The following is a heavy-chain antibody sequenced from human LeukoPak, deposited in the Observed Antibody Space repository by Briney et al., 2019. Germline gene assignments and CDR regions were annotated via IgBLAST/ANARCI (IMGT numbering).Heavy chain of an antibody. V-gene: IGHV1-2*06. D-gene: IGHD3-22*01. CDR3: AKQCGPYYDSSDYYSDY. CDR1: VYTFTGYH. Sequence: SSVHVSCKASVYTFTGYHMHWVGQAPGQGLEWMGRINPNSGGNNYAQKFQGRVTMTRDTSISTAYMELSRLRSDDTAVYYCAKQCGPYYDSSDYYSDYWGQGTLVTVSS. CDR2: INPNSGGN. J-gene: IGHJ4*02.